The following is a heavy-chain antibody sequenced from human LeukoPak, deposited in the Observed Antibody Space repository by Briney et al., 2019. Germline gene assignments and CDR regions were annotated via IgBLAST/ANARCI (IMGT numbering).Heavy chain of an antibody. D-gene: IGHD1-7*01. CDR3: AKDQRTGTTTPPGY. CDR2: IRYDGSNK. CDR1: GFNFNNYD. Sequence: GGSLRLSCVASGFNFNNYDLHWVRQAPGKGLEWVAFIRYDGSNKYYADSVKGRFTISRDNSKNTLYLQMNSLRAEDTAVYYCAKDQRTGTTTPPGYWGQGTLVTVSS. J-gene: IGHJ4*02. V-gene: IGHV3-30*02.